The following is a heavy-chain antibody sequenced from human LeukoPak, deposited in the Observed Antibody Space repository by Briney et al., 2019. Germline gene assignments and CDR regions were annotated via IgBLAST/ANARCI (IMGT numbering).Heavy chain of an antibody. CDR2: ISSSSDYI. J-gene: IGHJ5*02. CDR3: ARSGATMVRGVIIDWFDP. CDR1: GFTFSSYS. Sequence: GGSLRLSCAASGFTFSSYSLNWVRQAPGKGLEWVSSISSSSDYIYYADSVKGRFTISRDNAKNSLYLQMNSLRAEDTAVYYCARSGATMVRGVIIDWFDPWGQGTLVTVSS. V-gene: IGHV3-21*01. D-gene: IGHD3-10*01.